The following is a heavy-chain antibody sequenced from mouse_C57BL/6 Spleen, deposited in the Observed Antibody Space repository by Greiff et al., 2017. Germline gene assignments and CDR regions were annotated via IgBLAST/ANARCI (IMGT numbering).Heavy chain of an antibody. CDR1: GYAFSSSW. CDR3: ARVCYYYFDY. Sequence: VQLQQSGPELAKPGASVKISCKASGYAFSSSWMNWVKQRPGKGLEWIGRIYPGDGDTKYNGKFKGKATLTADKSSSTAYMQLSSLTSEDSAVYFCARVCYYYFDYWGQGTTLTVSS. J-gene: IGHJ2*01. V-gene: IGHV1-82*01. D-gene: IGHD2-12*01. CDR2: IYPGDGDT.